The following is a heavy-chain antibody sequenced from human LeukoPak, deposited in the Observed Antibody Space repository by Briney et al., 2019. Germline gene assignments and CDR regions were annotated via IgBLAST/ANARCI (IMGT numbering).Heavy chain of an antibody. D-gene: IGHD3-3*01. V-gene: IGHV3-7*01. J-gene: IGHJ5*02. CDR2: IKQDGSEK. Sequence: GGSLRLSCAASGFTFSSYWMSWVRQAPGKGLEWVANIKQDGSEKYYVDSVKGRFTISRDNAKNSLYLQMNSLRAEDTAVYYCARVNPYYDFWSGFNWFDPWGQGTLVTVSS. CDR1: GFTFSSYW. CDR3: ARVNPYYDFWSGFNWFDP.